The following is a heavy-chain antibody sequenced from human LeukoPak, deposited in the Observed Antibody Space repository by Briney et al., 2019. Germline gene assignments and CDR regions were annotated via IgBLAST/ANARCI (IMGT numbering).Heavy chain of an antibody. V-gene: IGHV4-34*01. CDR3: ARLDYGDYGSFDY. CDR2: INHSGST. Sequence: GSLRLSCAASGFTFSSYAMTWVRQPPGKGLEWIGEINHSGSTNYNPSLKSRVTISLDMSRNQFSLKMRSVTAADTAVYYCARLDYGDYGSFDYWGQGTLVTVSS. D-gene: IGHD4-17*01. J-gene: IGHJ4*02. CDR1: GFTFSSYA.